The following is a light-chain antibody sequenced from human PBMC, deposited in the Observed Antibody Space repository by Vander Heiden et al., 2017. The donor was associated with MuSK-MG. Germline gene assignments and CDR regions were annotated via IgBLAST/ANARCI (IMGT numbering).Light chain of an antibody. CDR3: QSADANDPFGV. J-gene: IGLJ2*01. CDR2: KDT. Sequence: SYELTQPPSVSVSPGQTARITCSGAALPKQYAHWYQQKSGQAPVLVIYKDTERPSGIHERFSGSSSGTTVTLTVSGVQAEDEADYYCQSADANDPFGVFGGGTKLTVL. CDR1: ALPKQY. V-gene: IGLV3-25*03.